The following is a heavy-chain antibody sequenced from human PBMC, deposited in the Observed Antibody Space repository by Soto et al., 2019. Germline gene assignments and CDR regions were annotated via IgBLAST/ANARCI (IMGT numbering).Heavy chain of an antibody. Sequence: ASVKVSCKASGYTFTSYDINWVRQATGQGLEWMGWMNPNSGNTGYAQKFQGRVIMTRNTSISTAYMELSSLRSEDTAVYYCARRGYSSSWYSYYYYGMDVWGQGTTVTVSS. CDR1: GYTFTSYD. V-gene: IGHV1-8*01. CDR2: MNPNSGNT. D-gene: IGHD6-13*01. CDR3: ARRGYSSSWYSYYYYGMDV. J-gene: IGHJ6*02.